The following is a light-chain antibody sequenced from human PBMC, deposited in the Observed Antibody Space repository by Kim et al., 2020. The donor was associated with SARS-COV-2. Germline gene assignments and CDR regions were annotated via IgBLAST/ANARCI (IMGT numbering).Light chain of an antibody. V-gene: IGKV3-15*01. CDR3: QQYNNWPLYT. J-gene: IGKJ2*01. CDR2: GAS. CDR1: QSVSSN. Sequence: VSPGESATLSCRASQSVSSNFAWYQQKPGQAPRLLIYGASTRATGIPARFSGSGSGTEFTLTISSLQSEDFAVYYCQQYNNWPLYTFGQGTKLEI.